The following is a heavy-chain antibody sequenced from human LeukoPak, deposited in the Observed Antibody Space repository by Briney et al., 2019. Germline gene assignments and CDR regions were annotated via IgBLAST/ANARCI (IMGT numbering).Heavy chain of an antibody. CDR3: ARVVVPAGNYYYMDV. J-gene: IGHJ6*03. D-gene: IGHD2-2*01. Sequence: PSETLSLTCDVSGFSISSGYYWGWIRQPPGKGLEWIGSDHHSGSTNYNPSLKSRVTISVDTSKNQFSLKLSSVTAADTAVYYCARVVVPAGNYYYMDVWGKGTTVTVSS. CDR1: GFSISSGYY. V-gene: IGHV4-38-2*01. CDR2: DHHSGST.